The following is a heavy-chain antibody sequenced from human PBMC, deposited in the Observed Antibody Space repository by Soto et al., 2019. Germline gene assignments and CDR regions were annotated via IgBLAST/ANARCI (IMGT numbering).Heavy chain of an antibody. V-gene: IGHV1-24*01. Sequence: ASVKVSCKVSGYTLTELSMHWVRQAPGKGLEWMGGFDPEDGETIYAQKFQGRVTMTEDTSTDTAYMELSSLGSEDTAVYYCATAVSRYVWLLLSWGQGTLVTVSS. J-gene: IGHJ4*02. CDR2: FDPEDGET. D-gene: IGHD3-22*01. CDR1: GYTLTELS. CDR3: ATAVSRYVWLLLS.